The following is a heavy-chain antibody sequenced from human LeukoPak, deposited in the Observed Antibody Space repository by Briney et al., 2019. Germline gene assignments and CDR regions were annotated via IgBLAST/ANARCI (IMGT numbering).Heavy chain of an antibody. J-gene: IGHJ6*02. CDR2: IIPIFGTA. CDR3: ARTVHYYYDSSGYRGTYYYYYGMDV. V-gene: IGHV1-69*13. CDR1: GGTFSSYA. D-gene: IGHD3-22*01. Sequence: SVKVSCKASGGTFSSYAISWVRQAPGQGLEWMGGIIPIFGTANYAQKFQGRVTITADESTSTAYMELSSLRSEDTAVYYCARTVHYYYDSSGYRGTYYYYYGMDVWGQGTTVTASS.